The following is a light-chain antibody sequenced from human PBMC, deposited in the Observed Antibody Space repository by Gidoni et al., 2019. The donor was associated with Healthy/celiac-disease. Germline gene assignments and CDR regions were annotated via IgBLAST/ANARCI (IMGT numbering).Light chain of an antibody. J-gene: IGKJ1*01. V-gene: IGKV3-15*01. CDR2: GAS. Sequence: EIVMTQSPATLSVSPGERATLSCRASKRVSSNLARYQQKPGQAPRPLIYGASTRATGIPARFSGSGSGTEFTLTISSLQSEDFAVYYCQQYNNWPPGTFGQGTKVEIK. CDR1: KRVSSN. CDR3: QQYNNWPPGT.